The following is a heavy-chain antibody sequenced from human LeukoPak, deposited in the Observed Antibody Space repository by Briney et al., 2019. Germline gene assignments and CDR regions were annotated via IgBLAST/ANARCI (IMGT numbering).Heavy chain of an antibody. CDR2: INPSGGST. J-gene: IGHJ4*02. V-gene: IGHV1-46*01. CDR3: ARFTVDTAHGVSD. Sequence: ASVKVSCKASGYTFTSYYMHWVRQAPGQGLEWMGIINPSGGSTSYAQKFQGRVTMTRDTSISTAYMELSRLRSDDTAVYYCARFTVDTAHGVSDWGQGTLVTVSS. CDR1: GYTFTSYY. D-gene: IGHD5-18*01.